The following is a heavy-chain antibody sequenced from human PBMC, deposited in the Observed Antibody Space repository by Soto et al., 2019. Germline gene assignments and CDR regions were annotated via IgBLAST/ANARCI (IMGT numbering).Heavy chain of an antibody. Sequence: SQTLSLTCAISGDTVSSNSATWNWIRQSPSRGLEWLGRTYYRSQWYSDYALSVKSRITINPDTTKNQFSLHLNSVTPEDTAVYYCARHEQREADPFDYRGQGTLVTVSS. CDR1: GDTVSSNSAT. J-gene: IGHJ4*02. D-gene: IGHD6-19*01. CDR2: TYYRSQWYS. V-gene: IGHV6-1*01. CDR3: ARHEQREADPFDY.